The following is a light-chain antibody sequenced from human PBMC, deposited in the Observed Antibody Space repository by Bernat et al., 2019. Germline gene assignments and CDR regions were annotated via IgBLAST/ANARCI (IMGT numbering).Light chain of an antibody. J-gene: IGKJ5*01. CDR3: QHYGPSPEIT. Sequence: IVLTQSPGTLSLSPGETATLSCRAGQNVLSASIAWYQHRPGQPPRPLIYATSTWAAGTPARFSGSGSGTDFTLTISSLEPEDFAVYYCQHYGPSPEITFGQGTRLEIK. CDR1: QNVLSAS. V-gene: IGKV3-20*01. CDR2: ATS.